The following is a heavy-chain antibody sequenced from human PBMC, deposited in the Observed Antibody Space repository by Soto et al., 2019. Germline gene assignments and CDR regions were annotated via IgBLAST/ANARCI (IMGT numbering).Heavy chain of an antibody. CDR3: ARDGPLEMATMHGAFDI. V-gene: IGHV4-31*03. J-gene: IGHJ3*02. CDR2: IYYSGST. Sequence: QVQLQESGPGLVKPSQTLSLTCTVSGGSISSGGYYWSWIRQHPGKGLEWIGYIYYSGSTYYNPYLKSRVTRSVDTSKNQCSLKLSSVTAADTAVYYCARDGPLEMATMHGAFDIWGQGTMVTVSS. D-gene: IGHD5-12*01. CDR1: GGSISSGGYY.